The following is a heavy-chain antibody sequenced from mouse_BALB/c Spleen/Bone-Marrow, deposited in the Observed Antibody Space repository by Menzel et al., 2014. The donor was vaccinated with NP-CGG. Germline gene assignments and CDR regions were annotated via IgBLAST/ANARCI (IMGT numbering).Heavy chain of an antibody. CDR2: IDPSDSYT. V-gene: IGHV1S127*01. CDR1: GYTFTSYW. Sequence: VQLQRSGAELVKPGASVKMSCKASGYTFTSYWMHWVKQRPGQGLEWIGTIDPSDSYTSYNQKFKGKATLTVDTSSSTAYMQLSSLTSEDSAVYYCTRMWAYWGQRTLVTVSA. J-gene: IGHJ3*01. CDR3: TRMWAY.